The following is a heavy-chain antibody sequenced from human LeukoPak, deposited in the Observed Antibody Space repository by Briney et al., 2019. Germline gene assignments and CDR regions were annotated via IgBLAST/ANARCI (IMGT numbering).Heavy chain of an antibody. CDR1: GFTFSSYG. V-gene: IGHV3-33*01. D-gene: IGHD6-19*01. Sequence: GGSLRLSCAASGFTFSSYGMHWVRQAPGKGLEWVAVIWYDGSNKYYADSVKGRFTISRDNSKDTLYLQMNSLRAEDTAVYYCARSIAVAGTELDYWGQGTLVTVSS. CDR2: IWYDGSNK. J-gene: IGHJ4*02. CDR3: ARSIAVAGTELDY.